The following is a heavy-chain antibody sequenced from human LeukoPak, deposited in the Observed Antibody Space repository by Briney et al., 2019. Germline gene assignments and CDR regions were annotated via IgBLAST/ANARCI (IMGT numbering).Heavy chain of an antibody. CDR3: AILNYYDSSGYYEHGFDY. V-gene: IGHV3-9*01. D-gene: IGHD3-22*01. CDR2: ISWKNGTM. Sequence: PGRSLRLSCAASGFICDEYVMHWVRQGPGKGLECASGISWKNGTMGYADSVKGRFTISRDNSKNTLYLQMNSLRAEDTAVYYCAILNYYDSSGYYEHGFDYWGQGTLVTVSS. CDR1: GFICDEYV. J-gene: IGHJ4*02.